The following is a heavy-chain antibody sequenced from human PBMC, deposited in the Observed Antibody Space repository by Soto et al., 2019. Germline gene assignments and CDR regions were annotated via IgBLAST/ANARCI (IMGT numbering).Heavy chain of an antibody. D-gene: IGHD1-1*01. Sequence: PGGSLRLSCAASGLTFSNYAMSWVRQAPGKGLEWVSTVTGDGVTTSYADSVKGRFTISRDNSKNTLYLQMSGLRADDTTVYYCADHRTFYFDSWGHGTLVTVSS. CDR3: ADHRTFYFDS. V-gene: IGHV3-23*01. CDR2: VTGDGVTT. CDR1: GLTFSNYA. J-gene: IGHJ4*01.